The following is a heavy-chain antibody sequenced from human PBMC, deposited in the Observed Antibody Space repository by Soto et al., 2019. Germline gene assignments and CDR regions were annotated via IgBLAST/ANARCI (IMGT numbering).Heavy chain of an antibody. CDR2: IIPIFGTA. Sequence: SVKVSCKASGGTFSSYAISWVRQAPGQGLEWMGGIIPIFGTANYAQKFQGRVTITADESTSTAYMELSSLRSEDTAVYYCARQSPRRNTAMAEHFDYWGQGTLVTVSS. V-gene: IGHV1-69*13. CDR3: ARQSPRRNTAMAEHFDY. J-gene: IGHJ4*02. CDR1: GGTFSSYA. D-gene: IGHD5-18*01.